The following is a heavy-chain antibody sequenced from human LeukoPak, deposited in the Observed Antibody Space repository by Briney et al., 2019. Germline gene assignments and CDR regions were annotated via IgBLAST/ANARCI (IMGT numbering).Heavy chain of an antibody. Sequence: PGGSLRLSCVASGFTFSSYAMSWVRQAPGKGLEWVSAISGSSGNTHYADSVKGRFTISRDNSKNTLYLQMNSLRAEDTAVYYCANKGYCSGGSRYRGGLDYWGQGTLVTVSS. V-gene: IGHV3-23*01. CDR2: ISGSSGNT. J-gene: IGHJ4*02. CDR1: GFTFSSYA. D-gene: IGHD2-15*01. CDR3: ANKGYCSGGSRYRGGLDY.